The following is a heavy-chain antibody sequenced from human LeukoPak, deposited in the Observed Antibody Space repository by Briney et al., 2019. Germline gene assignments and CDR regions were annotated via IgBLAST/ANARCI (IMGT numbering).Heavy chain of an antibody. D-gene: IGHD3-9*01. CDR3: ARDYDILTGYPV. CDR1: GFIFSSYG. V-gene: IGHV3-30*02. J-gene: IGHJ4*02. CDR2: IRYDGSNK. Sequence: GGSLRLSCAASGFIFSSYGMHWVRQASGKGLEWVAFIRYDGSNKYYADSVKGRFTISRDNAKNSLYLQMNSLRAEDTAVYYCARDYDILTGYPVWGQGTLVTVSS.